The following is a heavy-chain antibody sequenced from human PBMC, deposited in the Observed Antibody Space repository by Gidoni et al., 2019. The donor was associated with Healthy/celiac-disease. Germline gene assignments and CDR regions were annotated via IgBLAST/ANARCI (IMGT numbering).Heavy chain of an antibody. CDR1: GGSFSGYY. V-gene: IGHV4-34*01. CDR2: INHSGST. CDR3: ARLRSWNYFDY. Sequence: QVQLQQWGAGLLKPSETLSLTCAVYGGSFSGYYWSWIRQPPGKGLEWIGEINHSGSTNYNPSLKSRVTISVDTSKNQFSLKLSSVTAADTAVYYCARLRSWNYFDYWGQGTLVTVSS. J-gene: IGHJ4*02. D-gene: IGHD6-13*01.